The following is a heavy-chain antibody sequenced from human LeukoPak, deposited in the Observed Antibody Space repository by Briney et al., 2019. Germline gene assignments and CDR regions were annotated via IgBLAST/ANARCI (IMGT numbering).Heavy chain of an antibody. V-gene: IGHV4-34*01. J-gene: IGHJ5*02. CDR1: GGSFSGYY. CDR2: VSHRGST. CDR3: ARSYSSGWYDVGGWFDP. D-gene: IGHD6-19*01. Sequence: SETLSLTCAVYGGSFSGYYWSWIRQPPGKGLEWIGEVSHRGSTNYNPPLKSRVTISVDTSKNQFSLKLSSVTAADTAVYYCARSYSSGWYDVGGWFDPWGQGTLVTVSS.